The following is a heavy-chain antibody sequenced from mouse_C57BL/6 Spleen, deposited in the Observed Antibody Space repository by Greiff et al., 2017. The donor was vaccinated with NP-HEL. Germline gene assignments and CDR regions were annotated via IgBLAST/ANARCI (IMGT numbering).Heavy chain of an antibody. V-gene: IGHV1-81*01. CDR1: GYTFTSYG. CDR3: ARSITTVVAPSFDY. J-gene: IGHJ2*01. D-gene: IGHD1-1*01. CDR2: IYPRSGNT. Sequence: QLQQSGAELARPGASVKLSCKASGYTFTSYGISWVKQRTGQGLEWIGEIYPRSGNTYYNEKFKGKATLTADKSSSTAYLELRSLTSEDSAVYFCARSITTVVAPSFDYWGQGTTLTVSS.